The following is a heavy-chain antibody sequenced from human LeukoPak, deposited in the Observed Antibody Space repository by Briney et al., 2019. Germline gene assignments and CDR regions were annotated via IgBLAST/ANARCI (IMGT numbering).Heavy chain of an antibody. Sequence: ASVKVSCKASGGTFSSYAIGWVRQAPGQGLEWMGGIIPIFGTANYAQKFQGRVTITTDESTSTAYMELSSLRSEDTAVYYCATDGGGSYSYYFDYWGQGTLVTVSS. CDR2: IIPIFGTA. CDR3: ATDGGGSYSYYFDY. V-gene: IGHV1-69*05. J-gene: IGHJ4*02. D-gene: IGHD1-26*01. CDR1: GGTFSSYA.